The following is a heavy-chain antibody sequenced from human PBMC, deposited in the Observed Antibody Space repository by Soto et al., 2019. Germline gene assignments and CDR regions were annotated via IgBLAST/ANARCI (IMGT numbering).Heavy chain of an antibody. V-gene: IGHV4-34*01. CDR3: ARVLAARLYYWFDP. CDR2: INHSGST. J-gene: IGHJ5*02. Sequence: SETLSLICAVDGGSFSGYYWSWIRQPPGKGLEWIGEINHSGSTNYNPSLKSRVTISVDTSKNQFSLKLSSVTAADTAVYYCARVLAARLYYWFDPWGQGTLVTVSS. CDR1: GGSFSGYY. D-gene: IGHD6-6*01.